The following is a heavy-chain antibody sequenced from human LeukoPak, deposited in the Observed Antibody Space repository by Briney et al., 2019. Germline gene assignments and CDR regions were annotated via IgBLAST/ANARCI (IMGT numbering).Heavy chain of an antibody. V-gene: IGHV4-39*07. J-gene: IGHJ6*03. CDR3: ARVTTVTTYDNYYYYMDV. CDR1: GGSISSSSYY. D-gene: IGHD4-17*01. CDR2: IYYSGST. Sequence: SETLSLTCTVSGGSISSSSYYWGWIRQPPGKGLEWIGSIYYSGSTNYNPSLKSRVTISVDTSKNQFSLKLSSVTAADTAVYYCARVTTVTTYDNYYYYMDVWGKGTTVTISS.